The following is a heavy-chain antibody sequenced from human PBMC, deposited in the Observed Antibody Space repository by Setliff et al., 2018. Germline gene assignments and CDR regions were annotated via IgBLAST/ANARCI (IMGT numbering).Heavy chain of an antibody. V-gene: IGHV1-69*05. CDR2: TIPLFGTT. J-gene: IGHJ4*02. CDR1: GGTFSNYG. CDR3: AREPGNTFWSASSGPIIFDY. Sequence: SVKVSCKASGGTFSNYGVSWVRQAPGQGLEWMGGTIPLFGTTDYAQKFHGRVTIITDESTSTTYMELSSLTSDDTAMYYCAREPGNTFWSASSGPIIFDYWGQGIMVTVSS. D-gene: IGHD3-3*01.